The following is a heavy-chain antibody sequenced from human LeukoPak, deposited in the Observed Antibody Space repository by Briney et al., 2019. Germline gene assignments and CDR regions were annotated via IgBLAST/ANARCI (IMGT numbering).Heavy chain of an antibody. Sequence: VASVKVSCTASGYTFTSYGISWVRQAPGQGLEWMGWISAYNGNTNYAQTLQGRVTMTTDTSTSTAYMELRSLRSDDTAVYYCARGDFWSGYYTGLYWGQGTLVTVSS. D-gene: IGHD3-3*01. CDR1: GYTFTSYG. V-gene: IGHV1-18*01. J-gene: IGHJ4*02. CDR2: ISAYNGNT. CDR3: ARGDFWSGYYTGLY.